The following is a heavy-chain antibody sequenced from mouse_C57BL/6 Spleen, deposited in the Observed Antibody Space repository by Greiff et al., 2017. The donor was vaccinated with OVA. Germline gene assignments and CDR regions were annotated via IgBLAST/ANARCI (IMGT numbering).Heavy chain of an antibody. Sequence: VQLQQPGAELVKPGASVKLSCKASGYTFTSYWMQWVKQRPGQGLEWIGEIDPSDSYTNYNQKFKGKATLTVDTSSSTAYMQRSSLTSEDSAVYYCARIAYYSNYDAMDYWGQGTSVTVSS. D-gene: IGHD2-5*01. V-gene: IGHV1-50*01. J-gene: IGHJ4*01. CDR2: IDPSDSYT. CDR1: GYTFTSYW. CDR3: ARIAYYSNYDAMDY.